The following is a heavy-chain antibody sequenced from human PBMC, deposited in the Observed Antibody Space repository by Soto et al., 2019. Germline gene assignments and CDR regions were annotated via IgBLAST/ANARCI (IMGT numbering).Heavy chain of an antibody. CDR2: IYYSGST. D-gene: IGHD3-10*01. CDR1: GGSVSSGDYY. Sequence: QVQLQESGPGLVKPSQSLSLTCTVSGGSVSSGDYYWSWIRQPPGKGLEWIGYIYYSGSTYYNPSLKSGVTISVDTSKDQFTLKLSSVTAADTAVYYCARAQGTGFLVSWGQGTLVTVSS. J-gene: IGHJ4*02. V-gene: IGHV4-30-4*01. CDR3: ARAQGTGFLVS.